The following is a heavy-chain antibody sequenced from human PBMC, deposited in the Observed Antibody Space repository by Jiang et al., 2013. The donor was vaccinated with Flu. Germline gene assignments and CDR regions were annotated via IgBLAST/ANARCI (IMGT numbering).Heavy chain of an antibody. CDR1: GDSVSSNSAA. J-gene: IGHJ6*02. V-gene: IGHV6-1*01. CDR3: ASGVLLVVVAATLYYYYGMDV. D-gene: IGHD2-15*01. Sequence: QTLSLTCAPSGDSVSSNSAAWNWIRQSPSRGLEWLGRTYYRSKWYNDYAVSVKSRITINPDTSKNQFSLQLNSVTPEDTAVYYCASGVLLVVVAATLYYYYGMDVWGQGTTVTVSS. CDR2: TYYRSKWYN.